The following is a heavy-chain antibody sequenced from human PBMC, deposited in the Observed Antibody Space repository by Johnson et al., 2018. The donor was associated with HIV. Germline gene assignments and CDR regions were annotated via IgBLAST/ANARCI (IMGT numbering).Heavy chain of an antibody. CDR2: ISWDGNST. CDR3: AKDMGYSSFGYGFDI. D-gene: IGHD6-19*01. Sequence: LGVSCAASGFTFDDYAMHWVRQAPGKGLEWVSLISWDGNSTYYADSVKGRFTISRENSENSLYLQLNSLRAEDTALYYCAKDMGYSSFGYGFDIWGQGTMVTVSS. V-gene: IGHV3-43D*03. CDR1: GFTFDDYA. J-gene: IGHJ3*02.